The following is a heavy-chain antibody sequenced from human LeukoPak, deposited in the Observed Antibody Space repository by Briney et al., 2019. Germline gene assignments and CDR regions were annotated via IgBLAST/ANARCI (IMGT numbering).Heavy chain of an antibody. Sequence: PGGSLRLPCVASGFIFRNYAMSWVRQAPGEGLEWVSGISDNGGGTYYADSLKGRFTISRDNSKNTLYLQMNSLRAEDTAVYYCAKDPVEMAAISYFDYWGQGTLVTVSS. CDR2: ISDNGGGT. D-gene: IGHD5-24*01. V-gene: IGHV3-23*01. CDR3: AKDPVEMAAISYFDY. CDR1: GFIFRNYA. J-gene: IGHJ4*02.